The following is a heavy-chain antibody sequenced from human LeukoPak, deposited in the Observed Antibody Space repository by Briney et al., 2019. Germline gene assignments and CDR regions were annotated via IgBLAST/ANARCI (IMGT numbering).Heavy chain of an antibody. D-gene: IGHD6-19*01. CDR2: IYYTGST. J-gene: IGHJ4*02. CDR3: ARAFSSGWYPYSIGGLWFDY. CDR1: GGSISSGDYY. V-gene: IGHV4-61*08. Sequence: SQTLSLTCTVSGGSISSGDYYWSWIRQPPGKGLEWIGNIYYTGSTNYNPSLKSRVTISVDTSKNQFSLKLSSVTAADTAVYYCARAFSSGWYPYSIGGLWFDYWGQGTLVTVSS.